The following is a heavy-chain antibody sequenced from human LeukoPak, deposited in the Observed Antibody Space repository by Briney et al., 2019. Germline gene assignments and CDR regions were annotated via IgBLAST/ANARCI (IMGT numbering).Heavy chain of an antibody. D-gene: IGHD6-13*01. CDR1: GGSFSGYY. Sequence: SETLSLTCAVYGGSFSGYYWSWIRQPPGKGPEWIGEINHSGSTNYNPSLKSRVTISVDTSKNQFSLKLSSVTAADTAVYYCARHSRYSSSWYGYNWFDPWGQGTLVTVSS. CDR3: ARHSRYSSSWYGYNWFDP. CDR2: INHSGST. V-gene: IGHV4-34*01. J-gene: IGHJ5*02.